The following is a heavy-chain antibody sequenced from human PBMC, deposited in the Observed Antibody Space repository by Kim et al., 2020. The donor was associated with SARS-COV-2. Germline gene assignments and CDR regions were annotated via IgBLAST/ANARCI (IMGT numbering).Heavy chain of an antibody. CDR2: IYYSGST. CDR3: ARGIPAAGPTGWYFDL. J-gene: IGHJ2*01. Sequence: SETLSLTCTVPGGSISSSSYYWGWIRQPPGKGLEWIGSIYYSGSTFYNPSLKSRVTISVDTSKNQFSLKLSSVTAADTAVYYCARGIPAAGPTGWYFDL. V-gene: IGHV4-39*01. CDR1: GGSISSSSYY. D-gene: IGHD6-13*01.